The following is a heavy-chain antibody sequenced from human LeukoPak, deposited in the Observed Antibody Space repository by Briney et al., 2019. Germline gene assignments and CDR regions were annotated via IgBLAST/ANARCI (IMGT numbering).Heavy chain of an antibody. D-gene: IGHD3-16*01. CDR3: AISAWGQLSWFDP. CDR1: GYTFTDYY. Sequence: GASVRVSCKASGYTFTDYYIDWVRQAPGQGLEWMGWINPNSGGTNFAQKFQGRVTMTRDTSISTVYMDLSSLRSDDPAVYYCAISAWGQLSWFDPWGQGTLVTVSS. V-gene: IGHV1-2*02. CDR2: INPNSGGT. J-gene: IGHJ5*02.